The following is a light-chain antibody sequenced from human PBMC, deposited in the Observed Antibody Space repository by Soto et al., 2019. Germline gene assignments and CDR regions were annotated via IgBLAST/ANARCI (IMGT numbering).Light chain of an antibody. CDR2: DAS. J-gene: IGKJ4*01. V-gene: IGKV3-11*01. Sequence: EIGLTQSPATLSLSPGERAALSCRASRGIDTYLAWYQQERGQAPRLLIYDASIRTTGIPARFSGGRSGTDFTLSISSLETDDFAVYYCQQRSSWPHTFGGGTKV. CDR3: QQRSSWPHT. CDR1: RGIDTY.